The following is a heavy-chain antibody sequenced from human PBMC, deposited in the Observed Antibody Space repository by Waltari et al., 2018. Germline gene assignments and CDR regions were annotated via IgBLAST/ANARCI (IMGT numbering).Heavy chain of an antibody. V-gene: IGHV4-61*09. CDR2: IYTSGST. Sequence: QVQLQESGPGLVKPSQTLSLTCTVSGGSISSGSYYWSWIRQPAGKGLEWIGYIYTSGSTNYNPSLKSGVTISVDTSKNQFSLKLSSVTAADTAVYYCARDVGYNDYWGQGTLVTVSS. CDR3: ARDVGYNDY. D-gene: IGHD5-12*01. CDR1: GGSISSGSYY. J-gene: IGHJ4*02.